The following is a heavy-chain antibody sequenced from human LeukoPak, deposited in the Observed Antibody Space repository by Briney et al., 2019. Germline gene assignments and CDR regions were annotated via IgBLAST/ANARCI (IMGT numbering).Heavy chain of an antibody. D-gene: IGHD6-13*01. V-gene: IGHV4-4*07. CDR1: GGSISRYY. Sequence: WETLSLTCTVSGGSISRYYRSWIRQPAGKGLEWSGGIYTSGSTNYNPSLKSRVTMSVDTSKNQFSLKLSSVTAADTAVYYCARASQTPGIAAAGTGGWFDPCGQGTLVTVSS. J-gene: IGHJ5*02. CDR3: ARASQTPGIAAAGTGGWFDP. CDR2: IYTSGST.